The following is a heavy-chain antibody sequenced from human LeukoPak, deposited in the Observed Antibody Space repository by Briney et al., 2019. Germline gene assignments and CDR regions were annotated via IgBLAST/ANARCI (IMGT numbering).Heavy chain of an antibody. V-gene: IGHV3-30*02. J-gene: IGHJ6*03. D-gene: IGHD6-13*01. CDR1: GFSFSGYG. Sequence: GGSLRLSCAASGFSFSGYGMHWVRQAPGKGLEWVAFIRYDGSNEYYADAVKGRSTISRDNSKNTVYLQMNSLRAEDTAVYYCARGIAATGSYYFYYMDVWGKGTTVTVSS. CDR2: IRYDGSNE. CDR3: ARGIAATGSYYFYYMDV.